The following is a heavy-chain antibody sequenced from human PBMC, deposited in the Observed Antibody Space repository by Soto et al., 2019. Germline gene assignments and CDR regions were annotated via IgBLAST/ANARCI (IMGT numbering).Heavy chain of an antibody. CDR1: GFTVSSNY. D-gene: IGHD3-10*01. CDR3: AKATFDPPPFDY. J-gene: IGHJ4*02. V-gene: IGHV3-53*01. CDR2: IYAGGST. Sequence: GSLRLSCAASGFTVSSNYMSWVRQAPGKGLEWVSVIYAGGSTYYADSVKGRFTISRDNSKNTLYLQMNSLRAEDTAVYYCAKATFDPPPFDYWGQGTLVTVSS.